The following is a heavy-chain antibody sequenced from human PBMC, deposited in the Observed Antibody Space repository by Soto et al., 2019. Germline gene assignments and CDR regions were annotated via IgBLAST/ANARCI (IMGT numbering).Heavy chain of an antibody. CDR2: ISAYNGNT. CDR1: GYTFTSYG. D-gene: IGHD6-13*01. CDR3: ARGWSSIAAAGTVVGS. V-gene: IGHV1-18*01. Sequence: QVQLVQSGAEVKKPGASVKVSCKASGYTFTSYGISWVRQAPGQGLEWMGWISAYNGNTNYPQKLQGRVTMTADTSTSTAYVELRSLRCADTAVYYCARGWSSIAAAGTVVGSWGQGNLVTLCS. J-gene: IGHJ4*02.